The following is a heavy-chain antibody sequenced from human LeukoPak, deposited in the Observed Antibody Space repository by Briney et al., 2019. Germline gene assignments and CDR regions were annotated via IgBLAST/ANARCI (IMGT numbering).Heavy chain of an antibody. CDR2: INPRTGDT. D-gene: IGHD3-10*01. V-gene: IGHV1-2*02. CDR1: GYNFLDDY. Sequence: VASVKVSCKASGYNFLDDYMHWVRQAPGHGLEWMGYINPRTGDTKHTQKSQGRVTMTRDTSINTAYMELSSLRPDDTAIYFCARDGGRSGEYTFDIWGPGTMVTVSP. CDR3: ARDGGRSGEYTFDI. J-gene: IGHJ3*02.